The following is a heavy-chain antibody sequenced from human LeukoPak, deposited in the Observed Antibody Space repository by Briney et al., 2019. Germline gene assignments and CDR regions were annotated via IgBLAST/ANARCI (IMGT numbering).Heavy chain of an antibody. Sequence: GGSLRLSCAASGFTVDSNYLSWVRQAPGKGLEWVTVISYDGRNEYYADSVKGRFTISRDNSKNTLFLQMNSLRAEDTAVYYCAVTTSTTGYYYGMDVWGQGTAVTVSS. V-gene: IGHV3-30*03. CDR1: GFTVDSNY. D-gene: IGHD4-17*01. CDR3: AVTTSTTGYYYGMDV. CDR2: ISYDGRNE. J-gene: IGHJ6*02.